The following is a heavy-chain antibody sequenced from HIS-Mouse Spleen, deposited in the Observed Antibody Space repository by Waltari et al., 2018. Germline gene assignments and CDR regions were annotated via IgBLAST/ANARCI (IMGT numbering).Heavy chain of an antibody. CDR1: GGSIRSSSYS. V-gene: IGHV4-39*07. D-gene: IGHD6-13*01. CDR3: AREIPYSSSWYDWYFDL. J-gene: IGHJ2*01. Sequence: QLQLQESGPGLVKPSETLSLPCTVSGGSIRSSSYSWGWIRRPPGKGLEWIGSIDYSGGTYYNPSLKSRVTRSVDTSKNQFSLKLSAVTAADTAGYYCAREIPYSSSWYDWYFDLWGRGTLVTVSS. CDR2: IDYSGGT.